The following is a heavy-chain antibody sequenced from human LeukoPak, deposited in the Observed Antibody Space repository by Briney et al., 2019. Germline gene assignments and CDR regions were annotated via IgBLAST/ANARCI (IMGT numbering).Heavy chain of an antibody. Sequence: ASVKVSCKASGYTFTSYGISWVRQAPGQGLEWMGWISAYNGNTNYAQKLQGRVTMTTDTSTSTAYMELRSLRSDDTAVYYCARTYDILTGSYYYYGMDVWGQGTTVTVSS. CDR3: ARTYDILTGSYYYYGMDV. CDR1: GYTFTSYG. J-gene: IGHJ6*02. CDR2: ISAYNGNT. V-gene: IGHV1-18*01. D-gene: IGHD3-9*01.